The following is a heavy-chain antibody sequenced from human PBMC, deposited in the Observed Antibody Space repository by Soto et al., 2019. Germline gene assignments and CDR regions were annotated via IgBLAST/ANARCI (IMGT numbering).Heavy chain of an antibody. V-gene: IGHV4-61*01. D-gene: IGHD5-18*01. Sequence: QVQLQESGPGLVKPSETLSLTCTVSGGSVSSGSYYWSWIRQPPGKGLEWIGYIYYSGSTNYNPSRKSRVTIAVDTSKNQFSLKLRSVTAADTAVYYGARESRSPGYSYCYIVDYWGQGTLVTVSS. CDR3: ARESRSPGYSYCYIVDY. CDR1: GGSVSSGSYY. CDR2: IYYSGST. J-gene: IGHJ4*02.